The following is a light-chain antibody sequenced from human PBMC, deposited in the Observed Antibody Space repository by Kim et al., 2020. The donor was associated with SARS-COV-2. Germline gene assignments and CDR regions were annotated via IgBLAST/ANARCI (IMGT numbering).Light chain of an antibody. CDR1: QSVSSN. CDR2: GAS. Sequence: SVSPGERATLSCRASQSVSSNLAWYQQTPGQAPRLLIYGASTRATGIPARFSGTWSGTEFTLTISSLQSEDFAVYYCQQYNNWPYTFGQGTKLEI. V-gene: IGKV3-15*01. J-gene: IGKJ2*01. CDR3: QQYNNWPYT.